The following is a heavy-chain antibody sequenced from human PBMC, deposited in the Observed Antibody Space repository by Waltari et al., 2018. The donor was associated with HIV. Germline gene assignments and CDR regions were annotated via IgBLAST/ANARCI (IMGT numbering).Heavy chain of an antibody. CDR3: ASHRYSGYDKYFYYYYGMDV. Sequence: MVESGGDLVQPGGSLRLSCAVSGFIFSNYWMGWVRQAPGKGPEWLANIKQDGGEKYYVHSVRGRFTISRDNAKNSLYLQMNSLRVEDTAVYYCASHRYSGYDKYFYYYYGMDVWGQGTTVTVSS. CDR1: GFIFSNYW. CDR2: IKQDGGEK. D-gene: IGHD1-26*01. J-gene: IGHJ6*02. V-gene: IGHV3-7*01.